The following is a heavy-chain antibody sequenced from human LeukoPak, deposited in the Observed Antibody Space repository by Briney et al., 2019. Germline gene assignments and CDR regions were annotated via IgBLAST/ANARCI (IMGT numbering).Heavy chain of an antibody. D-gene: IGHD2-15*01. V-gene: IGHV3-48*03. CDR1: GFTFSSYE. CDR3: ARILGDIVVVGEGAFDI. J-gene: IGHJ3*02. Sequence: GGSLRLSCAASGFTFSSYEMNWLRQAPGKGLEWVSYISSSDSTIYYADSVKGRFTISRDNAKNSLYLQMNSLRAEDTAVYYCARILGDIVVVGEGAFDIWGQGTMVTVSS. CDR2: ISSSDSTI.